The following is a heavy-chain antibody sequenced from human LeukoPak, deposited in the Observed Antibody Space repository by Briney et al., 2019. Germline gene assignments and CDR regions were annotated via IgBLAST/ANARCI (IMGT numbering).Heavy chain of an antibody. CDR2: IIPIFGTA. CDR3: ARGYYYDSSGSVGAFDI. Sequence: ASVKVSCKASGGTSSSYAISWVRQAPGQGLEWMGGIIPIFGTANYAQKFQGRVTITTDESTSTAYMELSSLRSEDTAVYYCARGYYYDSSGSVGAFDIWGQGTMVTVSS. V-gene: IGHV1-69*05. J-gene: IGHJ3*02. CDR1: GGTSSSYA. D-gene: IGHD3-22*01.